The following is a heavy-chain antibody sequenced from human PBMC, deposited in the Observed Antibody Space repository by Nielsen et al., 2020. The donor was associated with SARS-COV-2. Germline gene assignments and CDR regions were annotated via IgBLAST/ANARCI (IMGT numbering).Heavy chain of an antibody. J-gene: IGHJ4*02. D-gene: IGHD4-17*01. V-gene: IGHV3-48*03. CDR2: ISSSGSSI. CDR3: ARASPTVPFDY. Sequence: VRQAPGKGLEWVSHISSSGSSIYYADSVKGRFTISRDNAKNSLYLQMNSLRAKDTAVYYCARASPTVPFDYWGQGTLVTVSS.